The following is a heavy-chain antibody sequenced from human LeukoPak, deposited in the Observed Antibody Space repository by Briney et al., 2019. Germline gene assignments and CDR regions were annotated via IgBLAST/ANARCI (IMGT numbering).Heavy chain of an antibody. V-gene: IGHV3-11*06. Sequence: GGSLRVSCAASGFSFSDDYMICIRQAPGKGLEWVSYISSSGSDTDYADSVKGRFTISRDNAKNSLYLQMNSLRADDTAVYYCARGYSLGYKCWGQGTLVTVTS. CDR3: ARGYSLGYKC. CDR2: ISSSGSDT. D-gene: IGHD5-12*01. CDR1: GFSFSDDY. J-gene: IGHJ4*02.